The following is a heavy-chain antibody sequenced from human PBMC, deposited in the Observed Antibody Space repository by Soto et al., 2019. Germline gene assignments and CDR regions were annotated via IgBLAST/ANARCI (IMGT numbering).Heavy chain of an antibody. CDR3: ARASSTSPNWFDP. V-gene: IGHV4-31*03. CDR2: IYYSGST. J-gene: IGHJ5*02. CDR1: GGSISSGGYY. D-gene: IGHD2-2*01. Sequence: PSETLSLTCTVSGGSISSGGYYWSWIRQHPGKGLEWIGYIYYSGSTYYNPSLKSRVTISVDTSKNQFSPKLSSVTAADTAVYYCARASSTSPNWFDPWGQGTLVSVSS.